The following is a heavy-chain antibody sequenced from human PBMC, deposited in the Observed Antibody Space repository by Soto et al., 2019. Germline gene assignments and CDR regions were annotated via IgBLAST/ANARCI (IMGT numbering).Heavy chain of an antibody. Sequence: LRISCKGSGYIFTNYWIGWVRQMPGKGLEWMGIIYPGDSDTKYSPSFQGQVTISADKSITTAYLQWGSLKASDTAMYYCASLSYYDSSGAFDYWGQGTLVAVSS. CDR3: ASLSYYDSSGAFDY. D-gene: IGHD3-22*01. V-gene: IGHV5-51*01. CDR1: GYIFTNYW. CDR2: IYPGDSDT. J-gene: IGHJ4*02.